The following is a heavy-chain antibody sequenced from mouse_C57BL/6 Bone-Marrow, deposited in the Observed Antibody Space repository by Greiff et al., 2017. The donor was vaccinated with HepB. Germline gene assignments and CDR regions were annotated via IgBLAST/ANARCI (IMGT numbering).Heavy chain of an antibody. J-gene: IGHJ1*03. V-gene: IGHV1-81*01. CDR3: ARFYGSSYWYFDV. Sequence: VNVVESGAELVRPGASVKLSCKASGYTFTSYGISWVKQRTGQGLEWIGEIYPRSGNTYYNEKFKGKATLTADKSSSTAYMKLRSLTSEDSAVYFCARFYGSSYWYFDVWGTGTTVTVSS. D-gene: IGHD1-1*01. CDR2: IYPRSGNT. CDR1: GYTFTSYG.